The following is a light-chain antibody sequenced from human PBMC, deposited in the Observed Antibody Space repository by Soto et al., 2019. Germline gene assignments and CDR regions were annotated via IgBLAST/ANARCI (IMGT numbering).Light chain of an antibody. CDR3: GSYAGSPCV. V-gene: IGLV2-8*01. CDR1: SSDVGGYNY. Sequence: QSALTQPPSASGSPGQSVTISCTGTSSDVGGYNYVSWYQQHPGKAPKLIIYEVSKRPSGVPDRFSGSKSGNTASLTVSGLQAKDEADYYCGSYAGSPCVFGTGTKVTVL. J-gene: IGLJ1*01. CDR2: EVS.